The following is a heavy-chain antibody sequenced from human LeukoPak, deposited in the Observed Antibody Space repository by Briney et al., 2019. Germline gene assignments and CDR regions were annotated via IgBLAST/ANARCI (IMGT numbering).Heavy chain of an antibody. J-gene: IGHJ3*01. V-gene: IGHV3-48*01. CDR2: ISSSSSTI. CDR1: GFTFSSYW. Sequence: GGSLRLSCAASGFTFSSYWMHWVRQAPGKGLEWVSYISSSSSTIYYADSVKGRFTISRDNAKNSLYLQMNSLRAEDTAVYYCARDNYPWGQGTMVTVSS. D-gene: IGHD5-24*01. CDR3: ARDNYP.